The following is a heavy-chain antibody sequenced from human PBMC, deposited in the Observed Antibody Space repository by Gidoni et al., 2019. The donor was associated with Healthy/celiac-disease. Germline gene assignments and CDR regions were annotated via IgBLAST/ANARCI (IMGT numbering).Heavy chain of an antibody. D-gene: IGHD4-17*01. V-gene: IGHV3-9*01. CDR2: ISWNSGSI. J-gene: IGHJ4*02. CDR1: GFTFDEYA. CDR3: AKDMNDYGDYGLDY. Sequence: EVQLVESGGGLVQPGRSLRLSCAASGFTFDEYAMHWVRQAPGKGLEWVSGISWNSGSIGYADSVKGRFTISRDNAKNSLYLQMNSLRAEDTALYYCAKDMNDYGDYGLDYWGQGTLVTVSS.